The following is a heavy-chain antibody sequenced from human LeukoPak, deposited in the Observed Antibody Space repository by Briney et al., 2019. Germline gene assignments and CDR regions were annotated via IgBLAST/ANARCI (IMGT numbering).Heavy chain of an antibody. D-gene: IGHD6-13*01. V-gene: IGHV4-59*01. Sequence: SETLSLTCTVSTAAIRSYYWSWIRQPPGKGLEWIGFISYSGSPNCNPSLRSRVTISVDTSKNQFSLRLSSVTAADTAVYCCARGSISWPARFDCWGQGTLVTVSS. J-gene: IGHJ5*01. CDR3: ARGSISWPARFDC. CDR2: ISYSGSP. CDR1: TAAIRSYY.